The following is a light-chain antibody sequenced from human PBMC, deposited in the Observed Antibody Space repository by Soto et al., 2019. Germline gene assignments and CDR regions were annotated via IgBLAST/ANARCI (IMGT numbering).Light chain of an antibody. CDR3: QQYVTSPWT. CDR2: GAS. V-gene: IGKV3-20*01. CDR1: QSVSSNY. Sequence: DIVLTQSPGTLSLSPGERATLSCRASQSVSSNYLAWYQQKPGQAPRLLIYGASSGVTGIPDRFSGSGSGTDFTLTISRLEPEDFAVYYCQQYVTSPWTCGQGTEVEIK. J-gene: IGKJ1*01.